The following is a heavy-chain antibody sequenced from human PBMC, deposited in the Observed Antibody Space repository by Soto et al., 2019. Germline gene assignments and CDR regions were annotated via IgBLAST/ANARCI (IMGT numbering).Heavy chain of an antibody. CDR3: ARLVTGTQYYFDY. J-gene: IGHJ4*02. CDR2: INVGNGYT. D-gene: IGHD3-16*02. CDR1: GYTFTTSA. V-gene: IGHV1-3*01. Sequence: ASVKVSCKASGYTFTTSAMHWVRQAPGQGLEWMGRINVGNGYTKYSQKFQGRLTITSDTSASTAYMELRSVTVADTAVYSCARLVTGTQYYFDYWGQGTLVTVSS.